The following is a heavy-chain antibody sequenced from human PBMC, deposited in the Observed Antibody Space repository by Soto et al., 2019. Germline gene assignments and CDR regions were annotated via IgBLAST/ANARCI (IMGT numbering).Heavy chain of an antibody. CDR1: GFTFSSYG. CDR2: IWYDGSNK. CDR3: ARDGSDIVLMVYAMARYYYYYMDV. J-gene: IGHJ6*03. Sequence: QVQLVESGGGVVQPGRSLRLSCAASGFTFSSYGMHWVRQAPGKGLEWVAVIWYDGSNKYYADSVKGRFTISRDNSKNTLYLQMNSLRAEDTAVYYCARDGSDIVLMVYAMARYYYYYMDVWGKGTTVTVSS. V-gene: IGHV3-33*01. D-gene: IGHD2-8*01.